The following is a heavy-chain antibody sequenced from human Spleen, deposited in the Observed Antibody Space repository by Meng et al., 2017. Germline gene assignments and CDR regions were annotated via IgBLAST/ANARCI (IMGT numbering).Heavy chain of an antibody. Sequence: GSLRLSCTVSGGSVSSGIYYWSWIRQPPGKGLEWIGYIYYSGSSNYNPSLKRRVTISVDTSKNQFSLKLSSVTAADTAVYYCAVMSGYSSSWYSYWGQGTLVTVSS. J-gene: IGHJ4*02. V-gene: IGHV4-61*01. CDR1: GGSVSSGIYY. D-gene: IGHD6-13*01. CDR2: IYYSGSS. CDR3: AVMSGYSSSWYSY.